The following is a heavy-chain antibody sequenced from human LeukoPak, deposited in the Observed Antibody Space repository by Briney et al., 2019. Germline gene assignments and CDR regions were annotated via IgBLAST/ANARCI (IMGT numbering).Heavy chain of an antibody. CDR1: GFTFSSYS. J-gene: IGHJ4*02. Sequence: GGSLRLSCAASGFTFSSYSMNWVRQAPGKGLEWVSSISSSSSYIYYADSVKGRFTISRDNAKNSLYLQMNSLRAEDTAVYYCAREIPIVVVPAAIDYWGQGTLVTVSS. CDR3: AREIPIVVVPAAIDY. D-gene: IGHD2-2*01. CDR2: ISSSSSYI. V-gene: IGHV3-21*01.